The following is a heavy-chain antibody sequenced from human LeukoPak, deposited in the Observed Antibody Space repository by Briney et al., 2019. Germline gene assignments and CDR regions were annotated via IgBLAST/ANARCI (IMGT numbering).Heavy chain of an antibody. J-gene: IGHJ4*02. V-gene: IGHV4-59*01. CDR1: GGSIGSYY. Sequence: SETLSLTCTVSGGSIGSYYWSWIRQPPGKGLEWIAFICNTGTTSYNPSLKSRVTISVDTSKNQLSLELTSVTAADTSVYYCARSDYAIRLDSWGQGTLVTVSS. CDR2: ICNTGTT. CDR3: ARSDYAIRLDS. D-gene: IGHD1-26*01.